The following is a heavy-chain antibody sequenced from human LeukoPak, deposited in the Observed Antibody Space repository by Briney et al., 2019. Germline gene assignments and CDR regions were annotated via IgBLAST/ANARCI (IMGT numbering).Heavy chain of an antibody. CDR1: GFTVSSNY. J-gene: IGHJ4*02. CDR3: AHRDTNMVRIDY. D-gene: IGHD5-18*01. V-gene: IGHV3-15*01. CDR2: IRSKTAGGTT. Sequence: GGSLRLSCAASGFTVSSNYMSWVRQAPGKGLEWVGRIRSKTAGGTTDCAAPVKGRFTISRDDSKNTLYLQMNSLTTEDTAVYFCAHRDTNMVRIDYWGQGTLVTVSS.